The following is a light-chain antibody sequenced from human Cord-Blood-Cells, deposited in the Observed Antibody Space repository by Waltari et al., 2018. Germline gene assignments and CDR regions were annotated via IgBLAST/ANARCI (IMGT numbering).Light chain of an antibody. J-gene: IGLJ1*01. CDR2: DVS. V-gene: IGLV2-11*01. Sequence: QSALTQPRSVSGSPGQSVTVSCTATSSDVGGYYYVSWYQHPPGKPPKLTFYDVSKRPSGVPDPFSGSKSGNTASLTIAGLQAEDEADYYCCSYAGSYVFGTGTKVTVL. CDR3: CSYAGSYV. CDR1: SSDVGGYYY.